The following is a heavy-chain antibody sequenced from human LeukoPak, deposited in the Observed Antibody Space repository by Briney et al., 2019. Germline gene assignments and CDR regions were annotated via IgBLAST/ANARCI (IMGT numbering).Heavy chain of an antibody. V-gene: IGHV4-30-4*08. Sequence: SQTLSLTCTVSGGSISSGDYYWSWIRQPPGKGLEWIGYIYYSGSTYYNPSLKSRVTISVDTSKNQFSLKLSSVTAADTAVYYCARHSSSSLNFDCWGQGTLVTVSS. CDR3: ARHSSSSLNFDC. CDR2: IYYSGST. CDR1: GGSISSGDYY. D-gene: IGHD6-6*01. J-gene: IGHJ4*02.